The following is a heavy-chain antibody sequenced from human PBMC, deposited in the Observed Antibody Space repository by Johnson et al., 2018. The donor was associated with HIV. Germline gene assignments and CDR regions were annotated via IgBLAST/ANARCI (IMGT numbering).Heavy chain of an antibody. CDR1: GFTVSSNY. CDR3: ARENRVDAFDI. Sequence: VQLVESGGGLVQPGGSLRLSCAASGFTVSSNYMSWVRQAPGKGLEWVSVIYSGGSTYYADSVKGRFTISRDNSKNTLYLQMNSLRVEDTAVYYCARENRVDAFDIWGQGTMVTVSS. D-gene: IGHD2/OR15-2a*01. J-gene: IGHJ3*02. CDR2: IYSGGST. V-gene: IGHV3-66*01.